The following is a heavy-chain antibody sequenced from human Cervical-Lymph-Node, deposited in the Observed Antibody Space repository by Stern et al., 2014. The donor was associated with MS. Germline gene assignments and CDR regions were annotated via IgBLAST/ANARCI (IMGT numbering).Heavy chain of an antibody. Sequence: VQLVQSGAEVKKPGSSVTVSCKASGGIFSNYAISWVRQAPGQGLEWIGAVIPLFGTTFYAQKCQGRVTITADESTSTVYMDLSSLRSEDTAVYYCARDNDDNGMDVWGQGTTITVSS. V-gene: IGHV1-69*01. CDR1: GGIFSNYA. J-gene: IGHJ6*02. D-gene: IGHD1-1*01. CDR2: VIPLFGTT. CDR3: ARDNDDNGMDV.